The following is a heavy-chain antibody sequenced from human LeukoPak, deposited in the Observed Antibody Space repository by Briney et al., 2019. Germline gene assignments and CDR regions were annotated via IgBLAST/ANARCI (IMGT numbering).Heavy chain of an antibody. Sequence: GGPLRLSCDACGFTFSSYTVQWLRQAPGKGVEWVAVISYDGSNKYYADSVKGRFTISRDNSKNTLYLQKNSVRAEDTAVYCCGVDGISAAVVLDYWGQGTLVTVSS. CDR3: GVDGISAAVVLDY. D-gene: IGHD6-13*01. CDR2: ISYDGSNK. J-gene: IGHJ4*02. CDR1: GFTFSSYT. V-gene: IGHV3-30-3*01.